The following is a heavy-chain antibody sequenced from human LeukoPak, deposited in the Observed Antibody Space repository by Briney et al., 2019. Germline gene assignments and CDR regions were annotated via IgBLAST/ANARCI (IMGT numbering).Heavy chain of an antibody. CDR2: IYYSGST. J-gene: IGHJ4*02. V-gene: IGHV4-59*01. CDR3: AAAEYSSSSPFDY. D-gene: IGHD6-6*01. Sequence: SETLSLTCTVSGGSRSSYYWSWIRQPPGKGLEWIGYIYYSGSTNYNPSLKGRVTISVDTSKNQFSLKLSSVTAADTAVYYCAAAEYSSSSPFDYWGQGTLVTVSS. CDR1: GGSRSSYY.